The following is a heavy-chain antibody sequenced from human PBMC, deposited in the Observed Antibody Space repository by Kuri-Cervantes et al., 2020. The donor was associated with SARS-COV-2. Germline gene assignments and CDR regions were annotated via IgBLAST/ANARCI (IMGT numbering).Heavy chain of an antibody. J-gene: IGHJ3*02. V-gene: IGHV1-18*01. Sequence: ASVKVSCKASGYTLTSYGIGWVRQAPGQGLEWMGWISAYNGNTNYAQKLQGRVTMTTDTSTSTAYMELRSLRSDDTAVYYCARPRGIVVVPAAMGGAFDIWGQGTMVTVSS. D-gene: IGHD2-2*01. CDR3: ARPRGIVVVPAAMGGAFDI. CDR2: ISAYNGNT. CDR1: GYTLTSYG.